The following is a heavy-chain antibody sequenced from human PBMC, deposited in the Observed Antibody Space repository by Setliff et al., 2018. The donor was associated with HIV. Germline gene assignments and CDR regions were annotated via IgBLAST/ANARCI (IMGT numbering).Heavy chain of an antibody. J-gene: IGHJ3*02. D-gene: IGHD2-21*01. CDR1: GYTFTSYD. V-gene: IGHV1-8*01. Sequence: ASVKVSCKASGYTFTSYDINWVQQATGQGLEWMGWMNPNSGNTGYAQKFQGRVTMTRSTSISTAYMELSSLRSEDTAVYYCASIATRAKPGRAFDIWGQGTMVTVSS. CDR3: ASIATRAKPGRAFDI. CDR2: MNPNSGNT.